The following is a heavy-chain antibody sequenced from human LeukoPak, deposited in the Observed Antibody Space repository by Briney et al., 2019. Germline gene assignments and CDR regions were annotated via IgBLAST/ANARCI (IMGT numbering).Heavy chain of an antibody. V-gene: IGHV3-23*01. D-gene: IGHD1-26*01. CDR3: AKRLGDGSWFDP. CDR2: ISGSGGST. Sequence: GGSLRLSCAASGFTFSSYSMNWVRQAPGKGLEWVSAISGSGGSTYYADSVKGRFTISRDNSKNTLYLQMNSLRAEDTAVYYCAKRLGDGSWFDPWGQGTLVTVSS. J-gene: IGHJ5*02. CDR1: GFTFSSYS.